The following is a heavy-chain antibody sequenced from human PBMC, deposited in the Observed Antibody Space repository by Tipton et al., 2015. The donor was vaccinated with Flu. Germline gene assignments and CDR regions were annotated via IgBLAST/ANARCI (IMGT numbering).Heavy chain of an antibody. V-gene: IGHV4-39*07. D-gene: IGHD3-10*02. CDR3: ARLSYYDVDLKNFYFDY. J-gene: IGHJ4*02. Sequence: GLVKPSETLSLTCTVSGGSISDSTYYWDWIRQPPGKGLEWIGRIHYSGITYYKSSLKSRVTISLDTSQNQFSLKVSSVTAADTAVYYCARLSYYDVDLKNFYFDYWGQGALVTVSS. CDR1: GGSISDSTYY. CDR2: IHYSGIT.